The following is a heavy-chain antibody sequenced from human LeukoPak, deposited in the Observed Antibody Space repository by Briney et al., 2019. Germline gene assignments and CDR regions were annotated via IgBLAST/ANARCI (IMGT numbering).Heavy chain of an antibody. D-gene: IGHD5-24*01. CDR2: IYYSGST. CDR1: GFTFSSYA. V-gene: IGHV4-59*01. J-gene: IGHJ4*02. Sequence: GSLRLSCAASGFTFSSYAMSWIRQPPGKGLEWIGYIYYSGSTNYNPSLKSRVTISVDTSKNQFSLRLSSVTAADTAVYYCARLRYTKEVDYWGQGTLVTVSS. CDR3: ARLRYTKEVDY.